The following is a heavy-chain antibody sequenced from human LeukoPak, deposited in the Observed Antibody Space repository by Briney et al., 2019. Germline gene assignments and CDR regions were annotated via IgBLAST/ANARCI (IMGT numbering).Heavy chain of an antibody. CDR2: IYDSGST. V-gene: IGHV4-39*07. J-gene: IGHJ4*02. CDR1: GGSIRSSYYY. Sequence: SETLSLTCTVSGGSIRSSYYYWGWIRQPPGKGLEWIGSIYDSGSTYYNPSLKSRVTISVDTSKNQFSLKLSSVTAADTAVYYCARRKYGDYVGSAFDYWGQGTLVTVSS. CDR3: ARRKYGDYVGSAFDY. D-gene: IGHD4-17*01.